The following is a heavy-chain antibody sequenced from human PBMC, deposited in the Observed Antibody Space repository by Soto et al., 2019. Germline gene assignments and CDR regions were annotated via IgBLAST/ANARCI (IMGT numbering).Heavy chain of an antibody. Sequence: GGSLRLSCTASGFTFSSYAMSWVRQAPGKGLEWVSGISGSGGSTYYADSVKGRFTISRDNSKNTVYLQMNSLRAEDTAVFYCAKVLSHIVVVTALRSNAFDIWGQGTMVTVSS. D-gene: IGHD2-21*02. CDR2: ISGSGGST. J-gene: IGHJ3*02. CDR3: AKVLSHIVVVTALRSNAFDI. CDR1: GFTFSSYA. V-gene: IGHV3-23*01.